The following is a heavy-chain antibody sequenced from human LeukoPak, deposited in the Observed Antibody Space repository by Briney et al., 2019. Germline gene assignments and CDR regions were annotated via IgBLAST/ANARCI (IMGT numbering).Heavy chain of an antibody. Sequence: SETLSLTCTVSSDSISSSRFYGGWIRQPPGRGLEWIATISYSGSTYYNPSLRSRVTMSIDTSKNQFSLKLSSVTAAGTAVYYCASLLSGFISSWCPDYYYGVDVWGQGTTVSVSS. CDR3: ASLLSGFISSWCPDYYYGVDV. V-gene: IGHV4-39*01. J-gene: IGHJ6*02. CDR2: ISYSGST. D-gene: IGHD6-13*01. CDR1: SDSISSSRFY.